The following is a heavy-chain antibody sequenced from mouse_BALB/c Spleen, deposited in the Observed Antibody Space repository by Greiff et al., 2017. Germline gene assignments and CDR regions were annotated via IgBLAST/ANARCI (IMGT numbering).Heavy chain of an antibody. V-gene: IGHV5-17*02. CDR3: ARSSGYPDD. D-gene: IGHD2-2*01. CDR2: ISSGSSTI. Sequence: EVQRVESGGGLVQPGGSRKLSCAASGFTFSSFGMHWVRQAPEKGLEWVAYISSGSSTIYYADTVKGRFTISRDNPKNTLFLQMTSLRSEETAMYYCARSSGYPDDWGQGTSVTVSA. J-gene: IGHJ4*01. CDR1: GFTFSSFG.